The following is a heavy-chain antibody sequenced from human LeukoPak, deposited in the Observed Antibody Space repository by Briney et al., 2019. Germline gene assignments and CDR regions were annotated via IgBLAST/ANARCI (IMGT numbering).Heavy chain of an antibody. J-gene: IGHJ4*02. CDR2: IRGSGGSK. V-gene: IGHV3-23*01. CDR1: GFTFSSYG. D-gene: IGHD2-15*01. Sequence: GGSLRLSCAASGFTFSSYGMSWVRQAPGKGLEWVSAIRGSGGSKYYADSVKGRFTISRDNSKNTLYLQMNSLRAEDTAVYYCAKQGGYCSGGSCYSWVFDYWGQGTLVTVSS. CDR3: AKQGGYCSGGSCYSWVFDY.